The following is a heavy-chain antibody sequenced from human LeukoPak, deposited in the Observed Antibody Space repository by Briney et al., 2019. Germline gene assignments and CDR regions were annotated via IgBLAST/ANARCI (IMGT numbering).Heavy chain of an antibody. D-gene: IGHD2-2*01. J-gene: IGHJ5*02. CDR3: ARPTDSSSTCCNWFDP. Sequence: ASVKVSCKASGYTFTGYYMHWVRQAPGQGLEWMGWINPNSGGTNYAQKFQGRVTMTRDTSISTACMELSRLRSDDTAVYYCARPTDSSSTCCNWFDPWGQGTLVTVSS. CDR2: INPNSGGT. CDR1: GYTFTGYY. V-gene: IGHV1-2*02.